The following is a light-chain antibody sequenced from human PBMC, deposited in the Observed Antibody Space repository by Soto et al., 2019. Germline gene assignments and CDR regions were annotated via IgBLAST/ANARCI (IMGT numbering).Light chain of an antibody. J-gene: IGKJ5*01. CDR3: QQYNNWPPIT. Sequence: EIMMTQSPATLSVSPGERATLSCRASQSVSNNLAWYQQKPGQAPRLLIYYASTRATGIPARFSGNGSGTEFTLTISSLQSEDFALYYCQQYNNWPPITFGQGTRLEIK. CDR1: QSVSNN. CDR2: YAS. V-gene: IGKV3-15*01.